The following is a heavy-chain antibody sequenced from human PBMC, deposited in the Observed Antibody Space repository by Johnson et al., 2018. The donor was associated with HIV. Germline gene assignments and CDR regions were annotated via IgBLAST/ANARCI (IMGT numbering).Heavy chain of an antibody. CDR1: GFTFSSYW. J-gene: IGHJ3*02. CDR3: ARDSMVQGVMWAFDI. V-gene: IGHV3-7*05. D-gene: IGHD3-10*01. CDR2: IKQDGSEK. Sequence: MLLVESGGGLVQPGGSLRLSCAASGFTFSSYWMSWVRQAPGKGLEWVANIKQDGSEKYSVDSVKGRFTISRDNAKNSLYLQMNSLRAEDTALYYCARDSMVQGVMWAFDIWGQGTMVTVSS.